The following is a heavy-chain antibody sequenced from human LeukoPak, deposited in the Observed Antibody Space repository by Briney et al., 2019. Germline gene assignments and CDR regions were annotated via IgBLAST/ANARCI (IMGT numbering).Heavy chain of an antibody. D-gene: IGHD2-21*02. J-gene: IGHJ4*02. CDR3: VREGNELLSRNFDY. V-gene: IGHV1-2*02. Sequence: ASVKVSCKASGFTFTGYYIHWVRQAPGQGLEWMGYINPHSGGTNSPQKFQGRVTMTTDTSISAAYMELSSLISDDTAMYYCVREGNELLSRNFDYWGQGTLVTVSS. CDR2: INPHSGGT. CDR1: GFTFTGYY.